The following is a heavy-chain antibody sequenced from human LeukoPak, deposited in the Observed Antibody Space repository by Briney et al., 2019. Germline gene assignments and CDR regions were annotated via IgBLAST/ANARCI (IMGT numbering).Heavy chain of an antibody. CDR2: VYNTGST. D-gene: IGHD4-17*01. Sequence: SETLSLTCIVSGGSINSYYWSWIRQPPGKGLEWIGYVYNTGSTNYNPSLKSRLTISADTSKNQFSLKLSSVTAADTAVYYCARRPGDYDYFDYWGQGILVTVSS. CDR1: GGSINSYY. J-gene: IGHJ4*02. V-gene: IGHV4-59*08. CDR3: ARRPGDYDYFDY.